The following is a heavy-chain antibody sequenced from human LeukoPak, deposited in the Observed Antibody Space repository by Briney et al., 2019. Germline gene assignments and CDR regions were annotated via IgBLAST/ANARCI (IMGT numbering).Heavy chain of an antibody. CDR3: ARGPLKYYYDSSGYNNWFDP. V-gene: IGHV4-34*01. CDR2: INHSGST. CDR1: GGSFSGYY. Sequence: SETLSLTCAVYGGSFSGYYWSWIRQPPGKGLEWIEEINHSGSTNYNPSLKSRVTISVDTSKNQFSLKLSSVTAADTAVYYCARGPLKYYYDSSGYNNWFDPWGQGTLVTVSS. J-gene: IGHJ5*02. D-gene: IGHD3-22*01.